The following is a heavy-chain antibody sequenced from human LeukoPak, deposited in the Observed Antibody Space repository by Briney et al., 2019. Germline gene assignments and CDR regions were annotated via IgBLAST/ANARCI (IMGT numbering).Heavy chain of an antibody. D-gene: IGHD6-13*01. J-gene: IGHJ4*02. CDR3: ARGSYTSTWF. Sequence: PSETLSLTCIVSGGSISSYYWSWIRQPPGKGLEWIGYIYYSGSTNYNPSLKSRVTISVDTSKNQFSLQLNSVTPEDTAVYYCARGSYTSTWFWGQGTLVTVSS. CDR1: GGSISSYY. CDR2: IYYSGST. V-gene: IGHV4-59*12.